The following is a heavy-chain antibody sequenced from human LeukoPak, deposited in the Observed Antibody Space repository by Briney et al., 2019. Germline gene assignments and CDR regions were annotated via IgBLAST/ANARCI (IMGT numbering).Heavy chain of an antibody. J-gene: IGHJ4*02. CDR3: ALNPRGYCSGSRCYIGY. CDR1: GYSFTNYW. CDR2: IHPGDSDT. D-gene: IGHD2-15*01. Sequence: GESLKISCKGSGYSFTNYWIGWVRQMPGKGLEWMGIIHPGDSDTRYSPSFQGQVTISADKSISTAYLQWSSLKASDTAMYYCALNPRGYCSGSRCYIGYWGQGTLVTVSS. V-gene: IGHV5-51*01.